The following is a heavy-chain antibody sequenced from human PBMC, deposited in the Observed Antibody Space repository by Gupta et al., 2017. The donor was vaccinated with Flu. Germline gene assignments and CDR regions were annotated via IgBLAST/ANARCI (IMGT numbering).Heavy chain of an antibody. CDR2: IYSGGST. CDR1: GFTVSSNY. J-gene: IGHJ4*02. Sequence: EVQLVESGGGLVQPGGSLRLSCAASGFTVSSNYMIWVRQAPGKGLEWVSVIYSGGSTYYADSVKGRFTISRDNSKNTLYLQMNSLRAEDTAVYYCARERDILTGYYHDYWGQGTLVTVSS. D-gene: IGHD3-9*01. V-gene: IGHV3-66*02. CDR3: ARERDILTGYYHDY.